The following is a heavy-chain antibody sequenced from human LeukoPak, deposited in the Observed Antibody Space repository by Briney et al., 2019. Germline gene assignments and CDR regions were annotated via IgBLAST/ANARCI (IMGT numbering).Heavy chain of an antibody. D-gene: IGHD1-26*01. V-gene: IGHV4-39*01. CDR2: IFYSGTT. CDR3: ARSVRRGFNFDY. Sequence: PSETLSLTCTVSGGSISSSSYYWGWIRQPPGEGLEWIGSIFYSGTTYYNPSLKSRVTISVDTSKNQFSLKLRSVTAADTAVYYCARSVRRGFNFDYWGQGTLVTVSS. J-gene: IGHJ4*02. CDR1: GGSISSSSYY.